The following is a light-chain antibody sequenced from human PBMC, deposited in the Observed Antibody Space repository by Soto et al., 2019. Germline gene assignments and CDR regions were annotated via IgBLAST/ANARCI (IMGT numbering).Light chain of an antibody. Sequence: GDRVTITCRASQSVDNWLAWYQQKPGKAPELLIYDAFSLKSGVSSRFSGSRSGTEFALTISSLQPDDFATYYCQHYNSYSEAFGQGTKVDIK. V-gene: IGKV1-5*01. CDR1: QSVDNW. CDR2: DAF. J-gene: IGKJ1*01. CDR3: QHYNSYSEA.